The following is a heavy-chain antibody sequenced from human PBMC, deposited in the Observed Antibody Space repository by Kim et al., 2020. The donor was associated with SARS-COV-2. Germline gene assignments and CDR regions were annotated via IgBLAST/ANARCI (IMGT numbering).Heavy chain of an antibody. D-gene: IGHD3-16*01. CDR3: AREAMITFGGEGGHGMDV. V-gene: IGHV3-7*01. J-gene: IGHJ6*02. CDR1: GFTFSSYW. CDR2: IKQDGSEK. Sequence: GGSLRLSCAASGFTFSSYWMSWVRQAPGKGLEWVANIKQDGSEKYYVDSVKGRFTISRDNAKNSLYLQMNSLRAEDTAVYYCAREAMITFGGEGGHGMDVWGQGTTVTVSS.